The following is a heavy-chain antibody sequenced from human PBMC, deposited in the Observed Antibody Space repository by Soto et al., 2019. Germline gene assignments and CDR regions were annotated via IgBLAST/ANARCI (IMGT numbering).Heavy chain of an antibody. CDR1: GFSLSSTGVG. V-gene: IGHV2-5*02. Sequence: QITLRESGPTLVKPTQTLTLTCSFSGFSLSSTGVGVNWIRQPPRKAPEWLALIYWDDDNQYSPSLKSRLTITKDTSKNQVVLTMTNMDPVDTATYYCAHGSGWLSDYWGQGTLVTVSS. J-gene: IGHJ4*02. CDR2: IYWDDDN. CDR3: AHGSGWLSDY. D-gene: IGHD6-25*01.